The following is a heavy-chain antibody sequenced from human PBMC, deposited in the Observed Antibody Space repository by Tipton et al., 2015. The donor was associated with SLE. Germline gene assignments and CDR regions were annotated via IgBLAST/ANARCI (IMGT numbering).Heavy chain of an antibody. CDR3: AKEYFDY. CDR1: GFTFDDYA. Sequence: SLRLSCAASGFTFDDYAMHWVRQAPGKGLEWVSGISWNSGSIGYADSVKGRFTISRDNAKNSLYLQMNSLRAEDTAVYYCAKEYFDYWGQGTLVTVSS. V-gene: IGHV3-9*01. CDR2: ISWNSGSI. J-gene: IGHJ4*02.